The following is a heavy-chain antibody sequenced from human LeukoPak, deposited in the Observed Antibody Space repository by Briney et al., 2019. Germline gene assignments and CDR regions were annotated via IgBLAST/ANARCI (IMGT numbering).Heavy chain of an antibody. CDR1: GYIFTNYY. V-gene: IGHV5-51*01. Sequence: GESLKISCKNFGYIFTNYYIVWVRQMPGKGLEWMGVIYPGDSNVIYSPSFQGQVTISADKSINTAYLQWSSLRASDTAMYYCATRGGPGTHDAFDFWGQGTMVTVSS. J-gene: IGHJ3*01. CDR2: IYPGDSNV. D-gene: IGHD4-23*01. CDR3: ATRGGPGTHDAFDF.